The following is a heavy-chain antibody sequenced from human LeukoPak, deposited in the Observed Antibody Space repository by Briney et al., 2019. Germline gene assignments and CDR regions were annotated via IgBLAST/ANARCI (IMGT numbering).Heavy chain of an antibody. CDR3: AREQVYSSSARGYHDY. CDR1: GYTFTSYG. V-gene: IGHV1-18*01. J-gene: IGHJ4*02. CDR2: ISAYNGNT. Sequence: ASVKVSCKASGYTFTSYGISWVPQAPGQGLEWMGWISAYNGNTNYAQKLQGRVTMTTDTSTSTAYMELRSLRSDDTAVYYCAREQVYSSSARGYHDYWGQGTLVTVSS. D-gene: IGHD6-13*01.